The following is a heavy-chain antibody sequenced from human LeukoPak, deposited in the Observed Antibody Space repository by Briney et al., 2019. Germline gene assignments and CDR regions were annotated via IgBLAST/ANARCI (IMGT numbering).Heavy chain of an antibody. D-gene: IGHD1-26*01. CDR1: AFTFSDHS. CDR2: ISGRSSTI. CDR3: ARDRLTSGSYFFDY. V-gene: IGHV3-48*01. J-gene: IGHJ4*02. Sequence: GGSLRLSCAASAFTFSDHSMNWVRQAPGKGLEWISYISGRSSTIYYADSVRGRFTISRDNAKNSMYLQMNSLRAEDTAVYYCARDRLTSGSYFFDYWGQGTLVTVSS.